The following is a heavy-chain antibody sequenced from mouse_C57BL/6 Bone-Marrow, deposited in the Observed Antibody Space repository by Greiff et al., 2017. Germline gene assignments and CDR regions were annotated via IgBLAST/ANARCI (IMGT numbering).Heavy chain of an antibody. CDR1: GFTFSSYA. CDR3: TRDRIYYDYDVLWYFDV. Sequence: EVKVVESGEGLVKPGGSLKLSCAASGFTFSSYAMSWVRQTPEKRLEWVAYISSGGDYIYYADTVKGRFTISRDNARNTLYLQMSSLKSEDTAMYYCTRDRIYYDYDVLWYFDVWGTGTTVTVSS. V-gene: IGHV5-9-1*02. CDR2: ISSGGDYI. J-gene: IGHJ1*03. D-gene: IGHD2-4*01.